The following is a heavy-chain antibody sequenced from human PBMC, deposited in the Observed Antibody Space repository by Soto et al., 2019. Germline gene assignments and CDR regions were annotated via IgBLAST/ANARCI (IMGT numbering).Heavy chain of an antibody. V-gene: IGHV4-34*01. CDR2: INHSGST. D-gene: IGHD6-6*01. J-gene: IGHJ4*02. CDR1: GGSFSGYY. CDR3: ARGVIAARLGFDY. Sequence: SETLSLTCAVYGGSFSGYYWSWIRQPPGKGLEWIGEINHSGSTNYNPSLKSRVTISVDTSKNQFSLKLSSVTAADTAVYYCARGVIAARLGFDYWGQGTLVTVS.